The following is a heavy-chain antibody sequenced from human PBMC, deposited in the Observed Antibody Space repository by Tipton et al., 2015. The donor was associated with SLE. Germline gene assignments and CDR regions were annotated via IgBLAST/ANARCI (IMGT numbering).Heavy chain of an antibody. CDR2: IYYSGST. CDR3: ARDSGDGYTFDY. D-gene: IGHD5-24*01. J-gene: IGHJ4*02. V-gene: IGHV4-59*12. Sequence: TLSLTCTVSGGSISSYYWSWIRQPPGKGLEWIGYIYYSGSTNYNPSLKSRVTISVARTKNQFSLKLSSVTAADTAVYYCARDSGDGYTFDYWGQGTLVTVSS. CDR1: GGSISSYY.